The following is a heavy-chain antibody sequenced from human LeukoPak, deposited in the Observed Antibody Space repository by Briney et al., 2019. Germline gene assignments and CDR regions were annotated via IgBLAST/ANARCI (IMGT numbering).Heavy chain of an antibody. Sequence: PGGSLRLSCAASGFTFSSYAMSWVRQAPGKGLEWVSAISGSGGSTYYADSVKGRFTISRDNSKNTPYLQMNSLRAEDTAVYYCAKGPWELRGYFDLWGRGTLVTVSS. CDR1: GFTFSSYA. V-gene: IGHV3-23*01. J-gene: IGHJ2*01. D-gene: IGHD1-26*01. CDR2: ISGSGGST. CDR3: AKGPWELRGYFDL.